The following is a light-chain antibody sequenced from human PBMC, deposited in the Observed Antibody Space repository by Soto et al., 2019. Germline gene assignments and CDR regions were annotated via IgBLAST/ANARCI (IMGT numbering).Light chain of an antibody. CDR3: QQYNNWPLT. CDR1: QGIANH. V-gene: IGKV1-27*01. Sequence: DIRMTQSPSSLSVSRGDRVTITCRASQGIANHLAWYQQKPGKVPNPLIYGASTLQSGVPSRFSGSGSGTDFTLTISSLQSEDFAIYYCQQYNNWPLTFGGGTKVDIK. J-gene: IGKJ4*01. CDR2: GAS.